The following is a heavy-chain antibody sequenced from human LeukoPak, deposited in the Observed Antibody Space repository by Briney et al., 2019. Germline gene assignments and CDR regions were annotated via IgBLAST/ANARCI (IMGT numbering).Heavy chain of an antibody. CDR2: INSDGSST. V-gene: IGHV3-74*01. J-gene: IGHJ3*02. D-gene: IGHD3-22*01. Sequence: PGGSLRLSCAASGFTFSNYWMHWVRQAPGKGLVWVSRINSDGSSTSYADSVKGRFTISRDNAKNTLYLQMNSLRAEDTAVYYCARKGYYYDSSGHQRAFDIWGQGTMVTVSS. CDR3: ARKGYYYDSSGHQRAFDI. CDR1: GFTFSNYW.